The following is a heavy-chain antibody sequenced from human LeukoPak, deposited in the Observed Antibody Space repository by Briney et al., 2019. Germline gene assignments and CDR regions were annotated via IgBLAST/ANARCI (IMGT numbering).Heavy chain of an antibody. D-gene: IGHD6-19*01. J-gene: IGHJ4*02. Sequence: NASETLSLTCTVSGGSISSYYWSWIRQPPGKGLEWIGYIYYSGSTNYNPSLKSRVTISVDTSKNQFSLKLSSVTAADTAVYYCASRTIAVAGTFDYWGQGTLVTVSS. CDR3: ASRTIAVAGTFDY. CDR1: GGSISSYY. CDR2: IYYSGST. V-gene: IGHV4-59*01.